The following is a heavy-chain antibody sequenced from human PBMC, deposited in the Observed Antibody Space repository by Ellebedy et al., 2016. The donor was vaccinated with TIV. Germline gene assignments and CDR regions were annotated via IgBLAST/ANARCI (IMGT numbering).Heavy chain of an antibody. CDR1: GYTFTNYY. CDR2: INPNIGGT. Sequence: ASVKVSCKASGYTFTNYYIHWVRQAPGQGLEWMGWINPNIGGTNYAQKFQGRVTISADESTGTAYMELSSLRSEDTAVYYCARVRWATVARGVPFHYGMDVWGQGTTVTVTS. J-gene: IGHJ6*02. V-gene: IGHV1-2*02. D-gene: IGHD3-10*01. CDR3: ARVRWATVARGVPFHYGMDV.